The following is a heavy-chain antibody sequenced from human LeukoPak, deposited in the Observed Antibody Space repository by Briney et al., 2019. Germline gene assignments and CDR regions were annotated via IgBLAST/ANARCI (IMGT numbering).Heavy chain of an antibody. D-gene: IGHD1-1*01. CDR2: INPYSGDT. Sequence: ASVKVSCKASGYSFTGYYMHWVRQAPGQGLEWMGWINPYSGDTNFAQKFQGRVTVTRDTSISTAYMELSRLKSDDTAVYYCARDRATGTRSIDYWGQGTLVTVSS. CDR3: ARDRATGTRSIDY. J-gene: IGHJ4*02. V-gene: IGHV1-2*02. CDR1: GYSFTGYY.